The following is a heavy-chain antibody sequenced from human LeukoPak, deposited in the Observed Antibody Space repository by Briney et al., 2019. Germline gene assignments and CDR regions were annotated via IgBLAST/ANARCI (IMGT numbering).Heavy chain of an antibody. CDR2: IYYSGTT. CDR3: ARQVSDYFYYDIDV. V-gene: IGHV4-39*01. J-gene: IGHJ6*03. CDR1: GGSISSSGYY. Sequence: PWETLSLTCSVSGGSISSSGYYWNWIRQPPGKGLEWVGSIYYSGTTYYNSSLKSRVTISEDTSKNRFSLMLTSVTAADTAVYYCARQVSDYFYYDIDVWGEGTTVIVSS.